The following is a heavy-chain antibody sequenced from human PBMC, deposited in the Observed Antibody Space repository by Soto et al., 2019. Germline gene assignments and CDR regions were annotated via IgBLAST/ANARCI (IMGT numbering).Heavy chain of an antibody. CDR2: VNNDGTNT. J-gene: IGHJ6*02. CDR1: GFTFSNYW. Sequence: EVQLVESGGGLVQPGGSLRLSCAAPGFTFSNYWMYWARQAPGKGLVWVSRVNNDGTNTPHPDSVKGRFTISRDNAENTLYLQMNSLRAEDTAVYYCARGGLQHALDVWGQGSTVTVSS. D-gene: IGHD6-13*01. V-gene: IGHV3-74*03. CDR3: ARGGLQHALDV.